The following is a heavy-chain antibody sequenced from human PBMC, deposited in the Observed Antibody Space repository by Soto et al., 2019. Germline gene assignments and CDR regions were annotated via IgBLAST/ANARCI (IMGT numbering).Heavy chain of an antibody. CDR1: GYTFTSYD. D-gene: IGHD7-27*01. Sequence: QVKLVQSGAEVKKPGASVKVSYKASGYTFTSYDINWVRQATGQGLEWMGWMNPNSGNTGYAQKFQGRVTMTRNTSISTAYMELSSLRSEDTAVYYCASLPWANYYYYGMDVWGQGTTVTVSS. CDR2: MNPNSGNT. CDR3: ASLPWANYYYYGMDV. J-gene: IGHJ6*02. V-gene: IGHV1-8*01.